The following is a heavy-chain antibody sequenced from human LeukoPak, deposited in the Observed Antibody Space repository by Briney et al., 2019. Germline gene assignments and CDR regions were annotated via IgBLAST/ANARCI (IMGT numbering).Heavy chain of an antibody. Sequence: SVKVSCKASGGTFSSYAISWVRQAPGQGLEWMGGIIPIFGTANYAQKFQGRVTITTDESTSTAYMELSSLRSEDTAVYYCARAYYPLAVPAPPDIWGQGTMVTVSS. CDR2: IIPIFGTA. D-gene: IGHD2-2*01. V-gene: IGHV1-69*05. J-gene: IGHJ3*02. CDR3: ARAYYPLAVPAPPDI. CDR1: GGTFSSYA.